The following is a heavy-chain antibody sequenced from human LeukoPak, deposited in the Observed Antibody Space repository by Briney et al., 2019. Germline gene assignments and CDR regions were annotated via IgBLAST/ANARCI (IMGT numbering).Heavy chain of an antibody. J-gene: IGHJ4*02. V-gene: IGHV3-7*01. CDR3: ARDPRYSYDDSGTFDS. CDR1: GYSFTSYW. Sequence: GESLKISCKGFGYSFTSYWIGWVRQMPGKGLEWLANIKQDGSETYYLDSVKGRFTVSRDNAKNSLYLQMNTLRAEDTAIYYCARDPRYSYDDSGTFDSWGQGTLVIVSS. D-gene: IGHD3-22*01. CDR2: IKQDGSET.